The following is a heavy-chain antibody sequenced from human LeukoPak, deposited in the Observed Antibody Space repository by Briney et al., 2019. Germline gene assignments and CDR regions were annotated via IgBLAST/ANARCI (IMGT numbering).Heavy chain of an antibody. CDR3: ARVQNHYYYYYMDL. D-gene: IGHD1-14*01. Sequence: SGTLSLTCAVSGGSISSTNWWSWVRQPPGKWLEWIGEIYHSGSTNYNPSLKSRVTISVDKSKNQFSLNLSSVTAADTAVYYCARVQNHYYYYYMDLWGKGTTVTVSS. CDR2: IYHSGST. V-gene: IGHV4-4*02. J-gene: IGHJ6*03. CDR1: GGSISSTNW.